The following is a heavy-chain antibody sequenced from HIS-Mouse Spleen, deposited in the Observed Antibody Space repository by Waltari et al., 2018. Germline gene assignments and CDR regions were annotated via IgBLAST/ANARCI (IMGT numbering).Heavy chain of an antibody. CDR3: AREIPYSSSWYDWYFDL. D-gene: IGHD6-13*01. CDR1: GGSISSSSYY. J-gene: IGHJ2*01. V-gene: IGHV4-39*07. CDR2: IYYSGST. Sequence: QLQLQESGPGLVKPSETLSLTCTVSGGSISSSSYYWGWIRQPPGKGLEWIGSIYYSGSTPYNPARKSRVTISVDTSKNQFSPKRSSVTAADTAVYYCAREIPYSSSWYDWYFDLWGRGTLVTVSS.